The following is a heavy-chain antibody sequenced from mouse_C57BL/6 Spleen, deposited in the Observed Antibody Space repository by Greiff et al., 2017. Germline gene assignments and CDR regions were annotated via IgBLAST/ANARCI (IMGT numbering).Heavy chain of an antibody. J-gene: IGHJ1*03. CDR2: ISSGGDYI. CDR3: TRSYGSSSGYFDV. D-gene: IGHD1-1*01. Sequence: EVKLMESGEGLVKPGGSLKLSCAASGFTFSSYAMSWVRQTPEKRLEWVAYISSGGDYIYYADTVKGRFTISRDNARNTLYLQMSSLKSEDTAMYYCTRSYGSSSGYFDVWGTGTTVTVSS. CDR1: GFTFSSYA. V-gene: IGHV5-9-1*02.